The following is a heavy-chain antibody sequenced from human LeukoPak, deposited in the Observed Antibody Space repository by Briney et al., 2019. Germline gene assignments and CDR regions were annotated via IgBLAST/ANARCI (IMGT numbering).Heavy chain of an antibody. D-gene: IGHD3-22*01. J-gene: IGHJ4*02. CDR2: IRYDGSNK. CDR3: AKSLYYYDSSGLLDY. V-gene: IGHV3-30*02. CDR1: GFTFSSYG. Sequence: PGGSLRLSCAASGFTFSSYGMHWVRQAPGKGLEWVAFIRYDGSNKYYADSVKGRFTISRDNSKNTLYLQMNSLRAEDTAVYYCAKSLYYYDSSGLLDYWGQGTLVTVSS.